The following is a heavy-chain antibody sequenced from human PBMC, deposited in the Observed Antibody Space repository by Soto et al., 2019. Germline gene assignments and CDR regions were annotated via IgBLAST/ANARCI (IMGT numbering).Heavy chain of an antibody. Sequence: PGGSLRLSCAASGFTFSSYGMHWVRQAPGKGLEWVAVISYDGSNKYYADSVKGRFTISRDNSKNTLYLQMNSLRAEDTAVYYCAAHSSSWYSARGWFDPWGQGTLVTVSS. D-gene: IGHD6-13*01. V-gene: IGHV3-30*03. CDR2: ISYDGSNK. CDR1: GFTFSSYG. CDR3: AAHSSSWYSARGWFDP. J-gene: IGHJ5*02.